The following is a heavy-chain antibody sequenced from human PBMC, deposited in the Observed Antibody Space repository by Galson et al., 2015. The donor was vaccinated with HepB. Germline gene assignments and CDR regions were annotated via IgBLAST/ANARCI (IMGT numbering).Heavy chain of an antibody. Sequence: PALVKPTQTLTLTCTFSGFSLSTSGMRVSWIRQPPGKALEWLARIDWDDDKFYSTSLKTRLTISKDTSKNQVVLTMTNMDPVDTSTYYCTRTTPGRYCSGGSCYFTTDYFDYWGQGTLVTVAS. V-gene: IGHV2-70*04. CDR1: GFSLSTSGMR. D-gene: IGHD2-15*01. CDR3: TRTTPGRYCSGGSCYFTTDYFDY. CDR2: IDWDDDK. J-gene: IGHJ4*02.